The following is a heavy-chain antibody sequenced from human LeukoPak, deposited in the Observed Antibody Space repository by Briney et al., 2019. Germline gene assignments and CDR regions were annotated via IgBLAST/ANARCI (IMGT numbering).Heavy chain of an antibody. J-gene: IGHJ6*03. Sequence: ASVKVSCKASGYTFTSYDINWVRQATGQGLEWMGWMNPNSGNTGYAQKFQGRVTITRNTSISTAYMELSSVTAADTAVYYCARGTRGDYVYHRGNFRRMVYYYYMDVWGKGTTVTVSS. CDR3: ARGTRGDYVYHRGNFRRMVYYYYMDV. CDR2: MNPNSGNT. CDR1: GYTFTSYD. V-gene: IGHV1-8*03. D-gene: IGHD4-17*01.